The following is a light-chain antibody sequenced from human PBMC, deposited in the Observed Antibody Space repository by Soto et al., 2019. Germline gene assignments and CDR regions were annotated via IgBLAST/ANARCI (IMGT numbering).Light chain of an antibody. CDR1: QSVSSN. Sequence: EIVMTQSPATLSVSPGERATLSCRASQSVSSNLAWYQQKPGQAPRLLIYVASTRATGIPARFSGSGSGTEFTLTISSLQSEDFAVYYCQQYNVWPRTFGQGTKVDIK. J-gene: IGKJ1*01. V-gene: IGKV3-15*01. CDR2: VAS. CDR3: QQYNVWPRT.